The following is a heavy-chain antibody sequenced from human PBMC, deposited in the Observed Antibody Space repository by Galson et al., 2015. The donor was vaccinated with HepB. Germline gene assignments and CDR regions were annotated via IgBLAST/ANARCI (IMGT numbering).Heavy chain of an antibody. CDR3: ARVGCSGGSCYFDN. CDR2: IYSGGST. D-gene: IGHD2-15*01. V-gene: IGHV3-53*01. J-gene: IGHJ4*02. CDR1: GFTVSSNY. Sequence: SLRLSCAASGFTVSSNYMSWVRQAPGKGLEWVSVIYSGGSTYYADSVKGRFTISRDNSKNTLYLQMNSLRAEDTAVYYCARVGCSGGSCYFDNWGQGTLVTVSS.